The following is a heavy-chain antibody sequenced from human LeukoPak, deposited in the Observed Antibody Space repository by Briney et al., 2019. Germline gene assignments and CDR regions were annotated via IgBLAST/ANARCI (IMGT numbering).Heavy chain of an antibody. J-gene: IGHJ6*02. D-gene: IGHD3-10*01. CDR2: ISSSSSYT. V-gene: IGHV3-11*03. CDR3: ARGVYYYCMDV. CDR1: RFTFSDYY. Sequence: GGSLRLSCAASRFTFSDYYMSWIGQAPGKGLEWVSYISSSSSYTNYADSVKGRFTISRDNAKNSLYLQMNSLRAEDTAVHYCARGVYYYCMDVWGQGTTVTVSS.